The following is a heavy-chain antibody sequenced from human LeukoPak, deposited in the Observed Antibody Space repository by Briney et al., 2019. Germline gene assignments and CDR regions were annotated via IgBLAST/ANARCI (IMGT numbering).Heavy chain of an antibody. CDR1: GFTFSSYA. D-gene: IGHD6-13*01. CDR2: ISGSGGST. J-gene: IGHJ6*02. V-gene: IGHV3-23*01. CDR3: ATTYSSSLRPPFGYYYYGMDV. Sequence: GRSLRLSCAASGFTFSSYATSWVRQAPGKGLEWVSAISGSGGSTYYADSVKGRFTISRDNSKNTLYLQMNSLRAEDTAVYYCATTYSSSLRPPFGYYYYGMDVWGQGTTVTVSS.